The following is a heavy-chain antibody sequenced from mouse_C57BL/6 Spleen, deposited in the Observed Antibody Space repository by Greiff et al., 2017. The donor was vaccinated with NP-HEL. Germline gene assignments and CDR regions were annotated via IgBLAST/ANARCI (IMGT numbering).Heavy chain of an antibody. Sequence: VQLQQSGAELVRPGASVKLSCKASGYTFTDYYINWVKQRPGQGLEWIARIYPGSGNTYYNEKFKGKATLTAEKSSSTAYMQLSSLTSEDSAVYFCARRWDQGAMDYWGQGTSVTVSS. CDR2: IYPGSGNT. V-gene: IGHV1-76*01. CDR1: GYTFTDYY. D-gene: IGHD4-1*01. CDR3: ARRWDQGAMDY. J-gene: IGHJ4*01.